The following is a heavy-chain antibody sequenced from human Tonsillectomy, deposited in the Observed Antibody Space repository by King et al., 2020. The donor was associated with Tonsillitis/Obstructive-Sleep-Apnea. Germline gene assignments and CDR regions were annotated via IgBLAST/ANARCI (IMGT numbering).Heavy chain of an antibody. CDR2: IWYDGSNK. CDR1: GFTFSSYG. Sequence: VQLVESGGGVVQPGRSLRLSCAASGFTFSSYGMHWVRQAPGKGLEWVAVIWYDGSNKYYADSVKGRVTISRDNSKNTLYLQRNSLRAEDKAVYYCARGNLGYCSSTSCPPYYYYMDVWGKGTTVTVSS. CDR3: ARGNLGYCSSTSCPPYYYYMDV. D-gene: IGHD2-2*01. J-gene: IGHJ6*03. V-gene: IGHV3-33*01.